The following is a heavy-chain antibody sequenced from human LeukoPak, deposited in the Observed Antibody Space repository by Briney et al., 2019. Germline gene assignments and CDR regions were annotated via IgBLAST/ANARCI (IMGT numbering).Heavy chain of an antibody. CDR1: GGSVSSGTYY. J-gene: IGHJ4*02. Sequence: SETLSLTCTVSGGSVSSGTYYWSWIRQPPGKGLEWIGYIYNSGSTNYNPSLKSRVTISVDASKNQFSLRLSSVTAAATAIYYCARSPNSGYDFHFDYWGQGTLVTVSS. CDR3: ARSPNSGYDFHFDY. CDR2: IYNSGST. D-gene: IGHD5-12*01. V-gene: IGHV4-61*01.